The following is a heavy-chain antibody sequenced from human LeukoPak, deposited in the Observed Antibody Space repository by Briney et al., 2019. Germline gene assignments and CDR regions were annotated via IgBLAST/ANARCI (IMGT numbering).Heavy chain of an antibody. V-gene: IGHV3-9*01. CDR1: GFTFDDYA. CDR3: AKDMVRQLALYGMDV. Sequence: GGSLRLSCAASGFTFDDYAMHWVRQAPGKGLEWVLGISWNSGSIGYADSVKGRFTISRDNAKNSLYLQMNSLRAEDTALYYCAKDMVRQLALYGMDVWGQGTTVTVSS. D-gene: IGHD6-13*01. J-gene: IGHJ6*02. CDR2: ISWNSGSI.